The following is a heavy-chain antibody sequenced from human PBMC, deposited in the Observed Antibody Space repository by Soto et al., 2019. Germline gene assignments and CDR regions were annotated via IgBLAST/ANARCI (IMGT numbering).Heavy chain of an antibody. CDR1: GFTFSSYW. Sequence: GGSLRLSCAASGFTFSSYWMSWVRQAPGKGLEWVANIKQDGSEKYYVDSVKGRFTISRDNAKNSLYLQMNSLRAEDTAVYYCARDTRGYCSGGSCHGRWDDAFDIWGQGTMVTVSS. J-gene: IGHJ3*02. D-gene: IGHD2-15*01. CDR3: ARDTRGYCSGGSCHGRWDDAFDI. V-gene: IGHV3-7*01. CDR2: IKQDGSEK.